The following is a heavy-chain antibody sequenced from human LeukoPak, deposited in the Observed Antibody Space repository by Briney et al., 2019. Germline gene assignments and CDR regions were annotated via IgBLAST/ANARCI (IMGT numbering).Heavy chain of an antibody. CDR2: IIPIFGTA. Sequence: ASVKVSCKASGGTFSSYAIGWVRQAPGQGLEWMGGIIPIFGTANYAQKFQGRVTITTDESTSTAYMELSSLRSEDTAVYYCAREMDDFWSGTFDYWGQGTLVTVSS. D-gene: IGHD3-3*01. J-gene: IGHJ4*02. CDR1: GGTFSSYA. CDR3: AREMDDFWSGTFDY. V-gene: IGHV1-69*05.